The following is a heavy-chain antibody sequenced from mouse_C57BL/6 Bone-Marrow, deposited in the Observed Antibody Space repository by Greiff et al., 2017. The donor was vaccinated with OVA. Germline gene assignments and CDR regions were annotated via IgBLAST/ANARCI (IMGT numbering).Heavy chain of an antibody. CDR3: ARDLFYFDD. D-gene: IGHD1-1*01. J-gene: IGHJ2*01. CDR1: GYTFTNYW. V-gene: IGHV1-63*01. CDR2: IYPGGGYT. Sequence: VQRVESGAELVRPGTSVKMSCKASGYTFTNYWIGWAKQRPGHGLEWIGDIYPGGGYTNYNEKFKGKATLTADKSSSTAYMQFSSLTSEDSAIYYCARDLFYFDDWGQGTTLTVSS.